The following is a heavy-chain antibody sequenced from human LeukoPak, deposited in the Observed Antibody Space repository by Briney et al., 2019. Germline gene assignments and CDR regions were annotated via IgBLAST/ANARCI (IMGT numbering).Heavy chain of an antibody. D-gene: IGHD5-24*01. CDR1: GFTFSSYE. V-gene: IGHV3-48*03. CDR3: AREGDGYNQDY. J-gene: IGHJ4*02. Sequence: GGSLRLSCAASGFTFSSYEMNWVRQAPGKGLEWVSYIGSSGSTIYYADSVKGRFTISRDNAKNSLYLQMNSLRAEDTAVYYCAREGDGYNQDYWGQGTLVTISS. CDR2: IGSSGSTI.